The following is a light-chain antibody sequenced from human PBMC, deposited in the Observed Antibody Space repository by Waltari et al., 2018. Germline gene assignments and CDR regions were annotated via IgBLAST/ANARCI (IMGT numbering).Light chain of an antibody. Sequence: HTVLTQEPSLSVSPGGTVTLTLALGSCSVSTTSPPTWYPQTPGHAPLPLVYKGNGRSSGVPDRFSGSILGNKAALTITGAQADDESDYYCSMYMGSGIWVFGGGTKLTVL. CDR1: SCSVSTTSP. V-gene: IGLV8-61*01. J-gene: IGLJ3*02. CDR3: SMYMGSGIWV. CDR2: KGN.